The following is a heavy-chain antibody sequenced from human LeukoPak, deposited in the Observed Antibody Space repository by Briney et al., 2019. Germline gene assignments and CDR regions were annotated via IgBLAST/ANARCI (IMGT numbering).Heavy chain of an antibody. CDR2: IIPIFGTA. V-gene: IGHV1-69*05. CDR3: ARDAALMGGSSSGFDP. CDR1: GGTFSSYA. J-gene: IGHJ5*02. D-gene: IGHD6-6*01. Sequence: ASVKVSYKASGGTFSSYAISWVRQAPGQGLEWMGGIIPIFGTANYAQKFQGRVTITTDESTSTAYMELSSLRSEDTAVYYCARDAALMGGSSSGFDPWGQGTLVTVSS.